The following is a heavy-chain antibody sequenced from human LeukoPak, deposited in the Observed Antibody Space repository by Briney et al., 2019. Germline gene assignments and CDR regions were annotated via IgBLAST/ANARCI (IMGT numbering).Heavy chain of an antibody. J-gene: IGHJ4*02. D-gene: IGHD2-15*01. V-gene: IGHV3-15*01. CDR2: IKSKTDGGTT. CDR1: GFTFSNAW. Sequence: PGGSLRLSCAASGFTFSNAWMSWVRQAPGKGLERVGRIKSKTDGGTTDYAAPVKGRFTISRDDSKNTLYLQMNSLKTEDTAVYYCTTDLLVAPYYFDYWGQGTLVTVSS. CDR3: TTDLLVAPYYFDY.